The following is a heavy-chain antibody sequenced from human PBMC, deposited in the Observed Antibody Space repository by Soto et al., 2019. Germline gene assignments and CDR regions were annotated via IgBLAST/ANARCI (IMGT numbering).Heavy chain of an antibody. CDR1: GSTLGSYW. CDR2: INSDGSST. J-gene: IGHJ6*02. D-gene: IGHD4-4*01. Sequence: GSLRVSYAASGSTLGSYWMVWVGQAPGKGLVWVSRINSDGSSTSYADSVKGRFTIPRDNAKNTLYLQMNSLSAEDTAVYYWARGDYKNVARSYHYYGMDVWGQGTTVTVSS. V-gene: IGHV3-74*01. CDR3: ARGDYKNVARSYHYYGMDV.